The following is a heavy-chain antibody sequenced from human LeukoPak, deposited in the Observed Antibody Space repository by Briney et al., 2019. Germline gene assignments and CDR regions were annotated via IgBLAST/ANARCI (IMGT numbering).Heavy chain of an antibody. CDR3: AREMVYAIYYHYVMDV. CDR2: IIPILGIA. J-gene: IGHJ6*02. V-gene: IGHV1-69*04. Sequence: SVKVSCKASGGTFSSYAISWVRQAPGQGLEWMGRIIPILGIANYAQKFQGRVTITADKSTSTAYLELSSLRSEDTAVYYCAREMVYAIYYHYVMDVWGQGTTVTVSS. D-gene: IGHD2-8*01. CDR1: GGTFSSYA.